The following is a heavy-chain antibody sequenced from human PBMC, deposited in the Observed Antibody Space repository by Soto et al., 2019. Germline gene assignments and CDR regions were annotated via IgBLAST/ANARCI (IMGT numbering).Heavy chain of an antibody. J-gene: IGHJ5*02. V-gene: IGHV1-2*04. CDR3: AGDTRFCSSTSCRNWFDP. CDR2: INPNSGGT. Sequence: GASVKVSCKASGYTFTGYYMHWVRQAPGQGLEWMGWINPNSGGTNYAQKFQGWVTMTRDTSISTAYMELSRLRSDDTAVYYCAGDTRFCSSTSCRNWFDPCGQGTLVTVSS. CDR1: GYTFTGYY. D-gene: IGHD2-2*01.